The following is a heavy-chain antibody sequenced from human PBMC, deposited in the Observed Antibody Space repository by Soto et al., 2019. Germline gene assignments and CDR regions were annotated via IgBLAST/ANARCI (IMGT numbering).Heavy chain of an antibody. CDR1: GFTFSAYG. V-gene: IGHV3-30*03. CDR3: ASDILLEPGGPPLDY. Sequence: QVQLVESGGGVVQPGRSLRLSCATSGFTFSAYGMHWVRQTPGKGLEWLAFISYDENNKYYADSVKGRFTISRDNSQNTLSLQMNNPRADDTALYYCASDILLEPGGPPLDYWGQGTLVTVSS. D-gene: IGHD2-15*01. CDR2: ISYDENNK. J-gene: IGHJ4*02.